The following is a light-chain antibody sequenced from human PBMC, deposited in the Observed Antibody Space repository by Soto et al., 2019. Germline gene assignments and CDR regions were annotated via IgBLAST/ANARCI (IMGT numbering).Light chain of an antibody. V-gene: IGLV1-51*01. CDR2: DNN. CDR3: GTWDSSLSAGI. CDR1: SSNIGNNY. J-gene: IGLJ2*01. Sequence: QSVLTQPPSVSAAPGQKVTISCSGSSSNIGNNYVSWYQQLLGTAPKLLIYDNNKRPSGIPDRFSASKSGTSATLGITGLQTGDEADYYCGTWDSSLSAGIFGGGTKLTVL.